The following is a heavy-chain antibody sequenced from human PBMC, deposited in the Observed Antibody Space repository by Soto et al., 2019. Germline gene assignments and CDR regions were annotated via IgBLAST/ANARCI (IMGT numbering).Heavy chain of an antibody. CDR3: AKRRGAGGQFDY. CDR1: GFTFSSYA. V-gene: IGHV3-23*01. D-gene: IGHD2-15*01. Sequence: WYLRLSCAAAGFTFSSYAMGWVRQGPGKGLEWVAVVSIGGSTHYADSVRGRFTISRDNSKNTLSLQMNSLTAEDTAVYFCAKRRGAGGQFDYWGQGALVPVSS. J-gene: IGHJ4*02. CDR2: VSIGGST.